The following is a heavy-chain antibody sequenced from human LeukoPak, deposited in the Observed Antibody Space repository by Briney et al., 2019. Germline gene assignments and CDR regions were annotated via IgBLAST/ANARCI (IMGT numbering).Heavy chain of an antibody. Sequence: GGSLRLSCAASGFTFSSYAMTWVRQAPGKGLEWVANIKEDGSKTFYVDSVKGRFTISRDNAKNSLYLQMNSLRAEDTAVYYCARDPYYYDSGSFAAFDIWGQGTMVTVSS. V-gene: IGHV3-7*01. D-gene: IGHD3-10*01. CDR2: IKEDGSKT. CDR3: ARDPYYYDSGSFAAFDI. J-gene: IGHJ3*02. CDR1: GFTFSSYA.